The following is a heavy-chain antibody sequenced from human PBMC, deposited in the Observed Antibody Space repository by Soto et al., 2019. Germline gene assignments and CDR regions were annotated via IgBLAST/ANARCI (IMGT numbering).Heavy chain of an antibody. D-gene: IGHD6-13*01. CDR3: AREGLYSSSWYVSWFDP. Sequence: HPVGSLRLSCAASGFTFSSYGMHWVRQAPGKGLEWVAVIWYDGSNKYYADSVKGRFTISRDNSKNTLYLQMNSLRAEDTAVYYCAREGLYSSSWYVSWFDPWGQGTLVTVSS. V-gene: IGHV3-33*01. J-gene: IGHJ5*02. CDR2: IWYDGSNK. CDR1: GFTFSSYG.